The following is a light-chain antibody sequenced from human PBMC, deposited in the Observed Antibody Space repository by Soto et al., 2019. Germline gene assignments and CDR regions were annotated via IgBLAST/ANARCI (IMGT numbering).Light chain of an antibody. Sequence: QSALTQPASVSGSPGQSITISCTGTSSDVGDYDYVSWCQQHPGKAPKLMIYDVSNRPSGVSNRFSGSKSGNSASLTISGLQAEDEADYYCNSYTSSSTLVFGGGPKLTVL. J-gene: IGLJ2*01. V-gene: IGLV2-14*01. CDR1: SSDVGDYDY. CDR3: NSYTSSSTLV. CDR2: DVS.